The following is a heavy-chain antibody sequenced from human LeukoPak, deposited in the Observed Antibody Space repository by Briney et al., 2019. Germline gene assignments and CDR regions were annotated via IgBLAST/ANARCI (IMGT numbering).Heavy chain of an antibody. Sequence: GGSLRLSCAASGFTFSSYAMSWVRQAPGKGLEWVSNITGTSGSTYYADSVKGRFTISRDNSKNTLYLQMNSLRDEDTAVYYCAKPSGWYPAFDYWGQGTLVTVSS. CDR2: ITGTSGST. J-gene: IGHJ4*02. CDR1: GFTFSSYA. V-gene: IGHV3-23*01. D-gene: IGHD6-19*01. CDR3: AKPSGWYPAFDY.